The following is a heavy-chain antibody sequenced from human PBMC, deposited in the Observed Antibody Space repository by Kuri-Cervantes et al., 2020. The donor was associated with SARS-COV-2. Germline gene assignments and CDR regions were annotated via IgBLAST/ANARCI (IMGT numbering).Heavy chain of an antibody. CDR2: ISSSGSTI. CDR1: GFTFSSYE. CDR3: ARETSSKPVDY. Sequence: GESLKISCAASGFTFSSYEMNWVRQAPGKGLEWVSYISSSGSTIYYADSVKGRFTISRDNAKNSLYLQMNSLRAEDTAMYYCARETSSKPVDYWGQGTLVTVSS. V-gene: IGHV3-48*03. J-gene: IGHJ4*02. D-gene: IGHD4-11*01.